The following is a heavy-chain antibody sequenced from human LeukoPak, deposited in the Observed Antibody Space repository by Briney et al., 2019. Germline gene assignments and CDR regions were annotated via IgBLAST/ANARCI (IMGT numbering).Heavy chain of an antibody. Sequence: SETLSLTCTVSGGSISSNYWSWIRQPPGKGLEWIGYIYYSGSTNFNPSLKSRVTISVDTSKNQFSLKLSSVTAADTAVYYCAREEYDILTGYPDDAFDIWGQGTMVTVSS. V-gene: IGHV4-59*01. CDR1: GGSISSNY. CDR3: AREEYDILTGYPDDAFDI. D-gene: IGHD3-9*01. CDR2: IYYSGST. J-gene: IGHJ3*02.